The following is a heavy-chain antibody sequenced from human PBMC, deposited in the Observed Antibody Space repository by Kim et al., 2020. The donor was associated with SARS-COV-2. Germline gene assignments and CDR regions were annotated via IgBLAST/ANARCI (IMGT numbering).Heavy chain of an antibody. CDR3: ARGLGSVAGRDY. CDR1: GFTFSSYA. J-gene: IGHJ4*02. CDR2: ISYDRSNK. Sequence: GRSLRLSCAASGFTFSSYAMHWVRQAPGKGLEWVAVISYDRSNKYYADSVKGRFTISRDNSKNTLYLQMNSLRAEDTAVYYCARGLGSVAGRDYWGQGTLVTVSS. V-gene: IGHV3-30-3*01. D-gene: IGHD6-19*01.